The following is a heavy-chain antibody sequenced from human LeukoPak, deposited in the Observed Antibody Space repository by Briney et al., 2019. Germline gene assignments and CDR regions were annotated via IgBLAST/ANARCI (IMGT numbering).Heavy chain of an antibody. Sequence: PSETLSLTCTVSGGSIRSSNYYWGWIRQPPGKGLEWIGSIYYTGSTNSNPSLKSRLTMSVDTSKNQFSLKLTSLTAADTAVYYCAGGSSWYNWYDPWGQGTLVTVFS. CDR2: IYYTGST. D-gene: IGHD6-13*01. V-gene: IGHV4-39*01. J-gene: IGHJ5*02. CDR1: GGSIRSSNYY. CDR3: AGGSSWYNWYDP.